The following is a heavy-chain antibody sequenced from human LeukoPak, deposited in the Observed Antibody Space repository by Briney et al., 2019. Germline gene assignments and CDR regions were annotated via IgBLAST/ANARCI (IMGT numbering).Heavy chain of an antibody. CDR1: GGSISSYY. V-gene: IGHV4-59*07. J-gene: IGHJ4*02. CDR3: VRAAGSSSWST. D-gene: IGHD6-13*01. Sequence: SDTLSLTCTVSGGSISSYYWSWIRQPPGKGLEWIGYVYYSGSTNYNPSLKSRVYISVDTSKNQLSLKLRSVTAADTAVYYCVRAAGSSSWSTWGQGALVTVFS. CDR2: VYYSGST.